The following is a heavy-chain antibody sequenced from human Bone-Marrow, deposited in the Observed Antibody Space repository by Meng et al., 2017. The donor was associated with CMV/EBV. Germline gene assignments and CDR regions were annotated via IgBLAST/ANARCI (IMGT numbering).Heavy chain of an antibody. CDR2: ISYDGSNK. J-gene: IGHJ4*02. D-gene: IGHD6-13*01. Sequence: GGSLRLSCAASGFTFSSYWMSWVRQAPGKGLEWVAVISYDGSNKYYADSVKGRFTISRDNSKNTLYLQMNSLRAEDTAVYYCARGADGVAAPELGYWGQGTLVTFSS. V-gene: IGHV3-30-3*01. CDR3: ARGADGVAAPELGY. CDR1: GFTFSSYW.